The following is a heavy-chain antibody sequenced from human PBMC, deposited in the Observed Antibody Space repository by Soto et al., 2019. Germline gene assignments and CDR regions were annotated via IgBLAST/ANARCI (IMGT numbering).Heavy chain of an antibody. CDR3: VRQGFGRLHGLVDV. Sequence: SETQSLTCTVSDDSSSSYKGSWIRQPPGRRLEWIGYIDSSGGTSYNPSLQSRVTISVDTSTKQFSLKLSSVTAADTAVYYCVRQGFGRLHGLVDVWGQGTTVTVSS. J-gene: IGHJ6*02. CDR2: IDSSGGT. CDR1: DDSSSSYK. V-gene: IGHV4-59*08. D-gene: IGHD3-10*01.